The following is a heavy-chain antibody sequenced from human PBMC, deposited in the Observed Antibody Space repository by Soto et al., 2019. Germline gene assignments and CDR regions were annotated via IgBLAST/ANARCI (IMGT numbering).Heavy chain of an antibody. Sequence: QVQLVDSGGGVVQPGRSLRLSCSASGFTFSSYAMHWVRQAPGKGLEWVAVISYDGSSIYYADSVKGRFTISRDNSKNTLYLQVNSLGAEDTAIYYCARENYGNYYFDYWGQGTLVTVSS. CDR2: ISYDGSSI. J-gene: IGHJ4*02. D-gene: IGHD4-17*01. CDR1: GFTFSSYA. CDR3: ARENYGNYYFDY. V-gene: IGHV3-30-3*01.